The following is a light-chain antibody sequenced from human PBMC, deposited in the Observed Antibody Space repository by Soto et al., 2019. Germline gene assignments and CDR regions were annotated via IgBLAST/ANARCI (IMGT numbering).Light chain of an antibody. CDR1: QRISSW. V-gene: IGKV1-5*03. Sequence: IQMTQSPSTLSASVGDRVTITCRASQRISSWLAWYQQKTGKAPKLLIYKASSLESGVPSRFSGSGSGTEFTLTISSLQPDDFATYYCQQYNSYQYTFGQGTKLEIK. CDR2: KAS. J-gene: IGKJ2*01. CDR3: QQYNSYQYT.